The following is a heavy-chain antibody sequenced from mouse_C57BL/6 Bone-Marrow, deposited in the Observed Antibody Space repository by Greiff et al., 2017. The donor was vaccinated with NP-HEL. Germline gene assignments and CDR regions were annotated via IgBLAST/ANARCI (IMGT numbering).Heavy chain of an antibody. CDR1: GFNIKDDY. CDR3: TTVYYGNYGAMDY. Sequence: EVQLQQSGAELVRPGASVKLSCTASGFNIKDDYMHWVKQRPEQGLEWIGWLDPENGDTEYASKFQGKATITADTSSNPAYLQLSSLTSDDTAVYYCTTVYYGNYGAMDYWGQGTSVTVSS. CDR2: LDPENGDT. J-gene: IGHJ4*01. V-gene: IGHV14-4*01. D-gene: IGHD2-1*01.